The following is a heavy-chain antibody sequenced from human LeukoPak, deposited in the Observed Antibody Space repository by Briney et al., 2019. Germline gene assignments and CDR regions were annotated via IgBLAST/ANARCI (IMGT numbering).Heavy chain of an antibody. V-gene: IGHV3-23*01. D-gene: IGHD3-10*01. Sequence: GGSLRLSCAASGFTFSSYGMSWVRQAPGKGLEWVSAISVSGGSTYYADSVKGRFTISRDNSKNTLYLQMNSLRAEDTAVYYCAKVWFGELLYLAYFDYWGQGTLVTVSS. CDR2: ISVSGGST. CDR3: AKVWFGELLYLAYFDY. CDR1: GFTFSSYG. J-gene: IGHJ4*02.